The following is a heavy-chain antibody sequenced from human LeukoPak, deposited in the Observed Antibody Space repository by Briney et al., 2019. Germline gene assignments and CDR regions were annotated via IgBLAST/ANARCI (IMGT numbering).Heavy chain of an antibody. Sequence: SETLSLTCGVYGGAFSAYYWSCIRQPPGKGLEWIGEINHSGSTNYNPSLKSRVTISVDTSKNQFSLKLSSVTAADTAVYYCARGPYCSGGSCSDYWGQGTLVTVSS. CDR2: INHSGST. CDR1: GGAFSAYY. CDR3: ARGPYCSGGSCSDY. V-gene: IGHV4-34*01. D-gene: IGHD2-15*01. J-gene: IGHJ4*02.